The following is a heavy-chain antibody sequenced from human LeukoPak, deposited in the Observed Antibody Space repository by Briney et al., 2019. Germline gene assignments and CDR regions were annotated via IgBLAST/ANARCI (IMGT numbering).Heavy chain of an antibody. CDR3: TTDSPSPPIAAATPEEWFDP. J-gene: IGHJ5*02. V-gene: IGHV3-7*03. CDR1: GFTFSSYW. CDR2: IKQDGSEK. Sequence: GGSLRLSCAASGFTFSSYWMSWVRQAPGKGLEWVANIKQDGSEKYYVDSVKGRFTISRDDSKNTLYLQMNSLKTEDTAVYYCTTDSPSPPIAAATPEEWFDPWGQGTLVTVSS. D-gene: IGHD6-25*01.